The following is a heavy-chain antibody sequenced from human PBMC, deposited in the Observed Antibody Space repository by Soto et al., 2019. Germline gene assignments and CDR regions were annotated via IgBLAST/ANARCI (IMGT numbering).Heavy chain of an antibody. Sequence: GGSLRLSCAASGFIFSRYFMHWVRQAPGKGLEWVALISDDGSTKYYADSVTGRFTISRDNSKNTLYLQMNSLSADDTAVYYCTRADLTVTLSVFDPWGQGTLVTVSS. J-gene: IGHJ5*02. D-gene: IGHD4-17*01. CDR1: GFIFSRYF. CDR2: ISDDGSTK. V-gene: IGHV3-30-3*01. CDR3: TRADLTVTLSVFDP.